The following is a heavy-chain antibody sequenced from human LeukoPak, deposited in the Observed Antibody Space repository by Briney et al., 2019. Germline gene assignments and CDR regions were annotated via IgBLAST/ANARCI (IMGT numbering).Heavy chain of an antibody. CDR2: INPNSGGT. Sequence: ASVKVSCKTSGYSFTDYYIHWVRQAPGQGLEWMGWINPNSGGTSSAQKFQGRVTMTRDTSITTVYMEVSWLTSDDTANCYCARADRLDGDPYLIGPWGQGTLVTVSS. D-gene: IGHD2-21*01. CDR1: GYSFTDYY. J-gene: IGHJ5*02. CDR3: ARADRLDGDPYLIGP. V-gene: IGHV1-2*02.